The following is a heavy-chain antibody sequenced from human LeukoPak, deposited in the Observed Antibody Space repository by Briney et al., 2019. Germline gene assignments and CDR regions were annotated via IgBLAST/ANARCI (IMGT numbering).Heavy chain of an antibody. CDR2: IRGAATT. V-gene: IGHV3-43*01. J-gene: IGHJ4*02. CDR1: GFNFNAYT. D-gene: IGHD2-8*02. Sequence: GGSLRLSCATSGFNFNAYTMHWVRQAPGKGLEGVSFIRGAATTNYADSVRGRFTISRDNSKRTLSLQMNSLRAEDTAIYYCATYRQVLLPFESWGQGTLVTVSS. CDR3: ATYRQVLLPFES.